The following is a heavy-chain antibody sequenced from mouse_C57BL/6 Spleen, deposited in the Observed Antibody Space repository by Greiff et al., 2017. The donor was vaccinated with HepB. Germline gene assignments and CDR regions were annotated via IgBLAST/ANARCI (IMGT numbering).Heavy chain of an antibody. D-gene: IGHD1-1*01. Sequence: QVQLKQSGTELVKPGASVKLSCKASGYTFTSYWMHWVKQRPGQGLEWIGNINPSNGGTNYNEKFKSKATLTVDKSSSTAYMQLSSLTSEDSAVYYCAVDYYGSSWFAYWGQGTLVTVSA. J-gene: IGHJ3*01. CDR1: GYTFTSYW. V-gene: IGHV1-53*01. CDR3: AVDYYGSSWFAY. CDR2: INPSNGGT.